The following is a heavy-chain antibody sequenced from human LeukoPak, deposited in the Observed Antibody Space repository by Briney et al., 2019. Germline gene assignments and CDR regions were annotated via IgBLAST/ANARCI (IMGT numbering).Heavy chain of an antibody. V-gene: IGHV4-31*03. Sequence: SETLSLTCTVSGGSIKSGGFYWSWIRQPPGKGLEWIGYIYYSGTTYYNPSLQSRVTPSVDTSTKLFSLHLNSVTAADTAVYYCARVYHNKSAYDIWGQGTMVTVSS. CDR2: IYYSGTT. D-gene: IGHD2-2*02. CDR3: ARVYHNKSAYDI. CDR1: GGSIKSGGFY. J-gene: IGHJ3*02.